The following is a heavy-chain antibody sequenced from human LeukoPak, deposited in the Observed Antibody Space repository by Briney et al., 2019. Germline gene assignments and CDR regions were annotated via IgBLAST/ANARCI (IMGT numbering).Heavy chain of an antibody. Sequence: SETLSLTCTVSGGSISSYYWSWIRKPARKGLEWIGRIYTSGSTNYNPSLKSRVTMSVDTSKNQFSLKLSSVTAADTAVYYCARAELYCSSTSCYHYMDVWGKGTTVTVSS. D-gene: IGHD2-2*01. J-gene: IGHJ6*03. CDR1: GGSISSYY. V-gene: IGHV4-4*07. CDR3: ARAELYCSSTSCYHYMDV. CDR2: IYTSGST.